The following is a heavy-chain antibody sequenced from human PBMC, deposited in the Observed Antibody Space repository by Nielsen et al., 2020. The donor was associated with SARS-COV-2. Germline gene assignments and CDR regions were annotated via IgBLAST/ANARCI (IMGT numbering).Heavy chain of an antibody. J-gene: IGHJ2*01. CDR1: GFTFSSYS. CDR3: ARTYSSGWSYFDL. D-gene: IGHD6-19*01. Sequence: GGSLRLSCAASGFTFSSYSMNWVSQAPGKGLEWVSSISSSSSYIYYADSVKGRFTISRDNAKNSLYLQMNSLRAEDTAVYYCARTYSSGWSYFDLWGRGTLVTVSS. CDR2: ISSSSSYI. V-gene: IGHV3-21*01.